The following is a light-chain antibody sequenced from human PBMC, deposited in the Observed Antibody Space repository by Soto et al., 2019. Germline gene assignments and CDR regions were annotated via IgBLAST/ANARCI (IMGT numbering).Light chain of an antibody. CDR3: LQTYTVPRT. V-gene: IGKV1-39*01. J-gene: IGKJ2*01. Sequence: DIQMTQSPSSLSASVGDRVTITCRASQSISTSLCWFQQKPGRAPKLLISDASTLQSGVPSRFSGSGFGTDFTLTISRLQAEDFVAYYCLQTYTVPRTFGQGTNLDIK. CDR2: DAS. CDR1: QSISTS.